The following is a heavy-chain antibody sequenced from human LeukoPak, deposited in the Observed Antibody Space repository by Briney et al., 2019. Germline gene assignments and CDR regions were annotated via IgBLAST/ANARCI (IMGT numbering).Heavy chain of an antibody. Sequence: PSETLSLTCGVDGVSLSGYFWAWIRQSPGNGLEWIGEINYSGSITYSNPSLQSRVTISVDTSKNHFSLRLSSVTAADTAVYYCARSALTGMRQYARKNDYYYGMEFWGQGATVIVSS. CDR2: INYSGSI. D-gene: IGHD5-24*01. CDR3: ARSALTGMRQYARKNDYYYGMEF. V-gene: IGHV4-34*01. J-gene: IGHJ6*02. CDR1: GVSLSGYF.